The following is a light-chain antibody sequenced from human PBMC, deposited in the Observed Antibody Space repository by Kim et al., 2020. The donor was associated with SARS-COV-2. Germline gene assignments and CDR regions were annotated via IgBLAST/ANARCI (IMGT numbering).Light chain of an antibody. V-gene: IGLV1-40*01. CDR3: QSYDSSLSGRGV. CDR2: GNS. CDR1: STNIGAGYE. Sequence: RVTISCTGSSTNIGAGYEVHWYQQLPGTDPKLLIYGNSNRPSGVPDRFSGSKSGTSASLAITGLQAEDEADYYCQSYDSSLSGRGVFGGGTQLTVL. J-gene: IGLJ3*02.